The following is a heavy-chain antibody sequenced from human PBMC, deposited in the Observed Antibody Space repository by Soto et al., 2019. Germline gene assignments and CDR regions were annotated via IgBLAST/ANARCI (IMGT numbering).Heavy chain of an antibody. Sequence: ASETLSLTCTVSGGSISGHYWSWIRQPAGKGLEWIGRIYSSGNTNYNPSLKSRVTMSIDTSKNQFFLKLTSVTAADTALYYCAKGPRSSDWYSIDYWGQGTLVTVSS. V-gene: IGHV4-4*07. CDR1: GGSISGHY. CDR2: IYSSGNT. CDR3: AKGPRSSDWYSIDY. D-gene: IGHD2-2*01. J-gene: IGHJ4*02.